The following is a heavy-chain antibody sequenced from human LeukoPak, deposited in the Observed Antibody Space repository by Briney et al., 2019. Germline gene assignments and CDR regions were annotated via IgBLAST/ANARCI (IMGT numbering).Heavy chain of an antibody. J-gene: IGHJ4*02. D-gene: IGHD1-26*01. CDR2: INPNSGGT. CDR3: ARERVGATDGVDY. V-gene: IGHV1-2*06. CDR1: GYTFTGYY. Sequence: ASVKVSCKASGYTFTGYYMHWVRQAPGQGLEWMGRINPNSGGTNYAQKFQGRVTMTRDTSISTAYMELSGLRSDDTAVYYCARERVGATDGVDYWGQGTLVTVSS.